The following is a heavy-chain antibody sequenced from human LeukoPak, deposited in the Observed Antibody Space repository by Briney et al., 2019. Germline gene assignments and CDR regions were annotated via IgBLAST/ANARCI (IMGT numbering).Heavy chain of an antibody. J-gene: IGHJ6*02. CDR3: ARMVRRVTRNHYYYYGMDV. CDR2: MNPNSGNT. Sequence: ASVKVSCKASGYTFTSYDINWVRQATGQGLEWMGWMNPNSGNTGYAQKFQGRVTMTRNTSISTAYMELSSLRSEDTAVYYCARMVRRVTRNHYYYYGMDVWGQGTTVTVSS. V-gene: IGHV1-8*01. D-gene: IGHD3-10*01. CDR1: GYTFTSYD.